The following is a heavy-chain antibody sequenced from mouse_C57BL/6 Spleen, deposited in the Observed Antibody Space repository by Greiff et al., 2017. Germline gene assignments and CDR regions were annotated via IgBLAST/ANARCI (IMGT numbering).Heavy chain of an antibody. Sequence: EVHLVESGGGLVKPGGSLKLSCAASGFTFSSYAMSWVRQTPEKRLEWVATLSDGGSYTYYPDNVKGRFTISSDTAKNNLYLQKSNRKSDDTAMYYCALKEYGSWWFADWGKGTLVTVSA. CDR3: ALKEYGSWWFAD. J-gene: IGHJ3*01. D-gene: IGHD1-1*01. V-gene: IGHV5-4*01. CDR1: GFTFSSYA. CDR2: LSDGGSYT.